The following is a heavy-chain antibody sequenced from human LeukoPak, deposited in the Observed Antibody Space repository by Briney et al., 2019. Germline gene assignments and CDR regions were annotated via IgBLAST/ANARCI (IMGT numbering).Heavy chain of an antibody. V-gene: IGHV3-23*01. CDR3: AKEVNGWYYVDY. CDR1: GFTFSTYA. D-gene: IGHD6-19*01. Sequence: GGSLTLSCAGSGFTFSTYAMSWVRQGPGKGREWVSAISGSAGITDYADSVKGRFTISRDNSKNTLYLQMKSLRAEDTAVYYCAKEVNGWYYVDYWDQGTLVTVSS. CDR2: ISGSAGIT. J-gene: IGHJ4*02.